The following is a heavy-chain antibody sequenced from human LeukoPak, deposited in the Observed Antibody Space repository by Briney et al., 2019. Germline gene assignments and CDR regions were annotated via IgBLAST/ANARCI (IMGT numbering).Heavy chain of an antibody. CDR1: GYTFTSYG. CDR2: INTYNGNT. J-gene: IGHJ4*02. V-gene: IGHV1-18*01. CDR3: ARDYRTGFDY. Sequence: ASVKVPCKASGYTFTSYGISWVRQAPGQGLEWMGWINTYNGNTNYAQKLQGRVTMTTDTSTSTAYMDLRSLRSDDTAVYYCARDYRTGFDYWGQGTLVTVSS. D-gene: IGHD7-27*01.